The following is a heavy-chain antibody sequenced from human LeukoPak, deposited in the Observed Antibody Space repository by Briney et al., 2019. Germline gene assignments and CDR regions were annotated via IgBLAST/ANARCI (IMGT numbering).Heavy chain of an antibody. CDR3: AIRDAEYFQH. V-gene: IGHV1-2*02. J-gene: IGHJ1*01. D-gene: IGHD5-24*01. Sequence: ASVKVSCKASGSTFTDYYMNWVRQAPGQGLEWLGWVNPNSGGTNYAQKFQGRVTMTRDTSTTTAYMELSRLTSDDTAVYYCAIRDAEYFQHWGQGTLVTVSS. CDR1: GSTFTDYY. CDR2: VNPNSGGT.